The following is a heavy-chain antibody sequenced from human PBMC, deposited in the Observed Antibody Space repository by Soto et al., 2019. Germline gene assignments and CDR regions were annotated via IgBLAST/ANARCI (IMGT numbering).Heavy chain of an antibody. CDR3: AKGPPPPYSSTWYYFDS. V-gene: IGHV3-23*01. D-gene: IGHD6-13*01. J-gene: IGHJ4*02. Sequence: EVQLLESGGGLVQPGGSLRLSCSASGFTFSSYAMSWVRQAPGKGLESVSAISGSGGSTYYADSVKGRFTISRDNSKNTLYLQMDSLRAEDTAVYYCAKGPPPPYSSTWYYFDSWGQGNLVTVSS. CDR2: ISGSGGST. CDR1: GFTFSSYA.